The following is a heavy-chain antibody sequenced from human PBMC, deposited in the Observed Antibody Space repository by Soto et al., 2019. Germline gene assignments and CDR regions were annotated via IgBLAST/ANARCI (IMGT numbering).Heavy chain of an antibody. D-gene: IGHD5-12*01. CDR2: ISPDNGNT. J-gene: IGHJ6*02. CDR3: ARALGYSGYAGMDV. CDR1: GYTFTIYG. V-gene: IGHV1-18*01. Sequence: QVQLVQSGGEVKKPGASVKVSCKASGYTFTIYGINWVRQAPGQGLDWMGWISPDNGNTNYAQKLQGRVTMTTDTSTSTAYMELRSLRSDDTVVYYCARALGYSGYAGMDVWGQGTTVTVSS.